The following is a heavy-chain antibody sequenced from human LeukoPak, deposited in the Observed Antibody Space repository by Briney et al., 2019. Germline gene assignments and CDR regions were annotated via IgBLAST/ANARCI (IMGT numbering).Heavy chain of an antibody. CDR3: AKDRAYYYGSGSSRPYYYGMDV. CDR2: ISGSGGST. J-gene: IGHJ6*02. V-gene: IGHV3-23*01. D-gene: IGHD3-10*01. CDR1: GFTFSSYA. Sequence: QPGGSLRLSCAASGFTFSSYAMSWVRQAPGKGLEWVSAISGSGGSTYYADSVKGRFTISRDNSKNTLYLQMNSLRAEDTAVYYCAKDRAYYYGSGSSRPYYYGMDVWGQGTTVTVSS.